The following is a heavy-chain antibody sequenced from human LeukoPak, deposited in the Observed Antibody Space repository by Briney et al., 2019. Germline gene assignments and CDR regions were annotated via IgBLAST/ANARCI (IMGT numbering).Heavy chain of an antibody. CDR1: GFTFSNAW. CDR2: IKSKTDGGTT. J-gene: IGHJ4*02. Sequence: GGSLRLSCAASGFTFSNAWMSWVRQAPGKGLEWVGCIKSKTDGGTTDYAAPVKGRFTISRDDSKNTLYLQMNSLKTEDTAVYYCTTEGIAAAGYHFDYWGQGTLVTVSS. D-gene: IGHD6-13*01. CDR3: TTEGIAAAGYHFDY. V-gene: IGHV3-15*01.